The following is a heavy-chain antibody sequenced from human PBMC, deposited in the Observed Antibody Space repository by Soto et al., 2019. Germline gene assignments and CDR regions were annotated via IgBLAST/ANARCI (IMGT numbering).Heavy chain of an antibody. J-gene: IGHJ6*02. CDR3: ARGFYGDFPNNYYYGMDV. V-gene: IGHV4-59*01. D-gene: IGHD4-17*01. Sequence: QVQLQESGPGLVKPSETLSLTCTVSGGSISSYYWSWIRQPPGKGLEWIGYIYHSGSTNYNPSLRSRVTISVDTSKNQFSLKLSSVTAADTAVYYCARGFYGDFPNNYYYGMDVWGQGTTVTVSS. CDR1: GGSISSYY. CDR2: IYHSGST.